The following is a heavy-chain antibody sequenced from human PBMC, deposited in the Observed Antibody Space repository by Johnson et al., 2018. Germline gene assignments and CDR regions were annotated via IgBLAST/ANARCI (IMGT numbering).Heavy chain of an antibody. CDR1: GFTFSSYD. D-gene: IGHD3-16*01. CDR2: IGTAGDT. V-gene: IGHV3-13*01. J-gene: IGHJ3*01. CDR3: ARGGGGYAFDF. Sequence: VQLVQSGGGLVQPGGSLRLSCAASGFTFSSYDMHWVRQATGIGLEWVSAIGTAGDTYYPGSVKGRFPISRENAKNSLYLQMNCLRAGDAAVYFCARGGGGYAFDFWGKGTMVTVSS.